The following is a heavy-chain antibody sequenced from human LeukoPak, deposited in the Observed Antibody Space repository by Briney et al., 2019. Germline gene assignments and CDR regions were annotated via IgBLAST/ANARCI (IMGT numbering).Heavy chain of an antibody. Sequence: PSETLSLTCTVSGGSISSYYWSWIRQPPGKGLEWIGYIYYSGSTNYNPSLKSRVTISVDTSKNQFSLKLSSVTAADTAVYYCAREGSTMVRGVIFDYWGQGTPVTVSS. CDR2: IYYSGST. CDR3: AREGSTMVRGVIFDY. CDR1: GGSISSYY. D-gene: IGHD3-10*01. V-gene: IGHV4-59*12. J-gene: IGHJ4*02.